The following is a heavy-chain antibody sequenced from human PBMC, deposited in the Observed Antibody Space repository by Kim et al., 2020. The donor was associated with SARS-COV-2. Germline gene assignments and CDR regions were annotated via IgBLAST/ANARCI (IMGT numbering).Heavy chain of an antibody. CDR2: SKK. CDR3: ARDGGNWFDP. Sequence: SKKYYADSVKGRFTIARDNSKNTLYLQMNSLRAEDTAVYYCARDGGNWFDPWGQGTLVTVSS. J-gene: IGHJ5*02. D-gene: IGHD2-15*01. V-gene: IGHV3-30*01.